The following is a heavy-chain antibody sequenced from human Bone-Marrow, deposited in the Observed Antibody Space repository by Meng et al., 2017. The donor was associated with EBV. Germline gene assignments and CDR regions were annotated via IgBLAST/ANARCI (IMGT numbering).Heavy chain of an antibody. CDR2: INAGNGNT. CDR1: GYTFTSYA. Sequence: VKLVQAGGEVKKPGASVKVSCKASGYTFTSYAMHWVRQAPGKRLEWMGWINAGNGNTKYSQKFQGRVTITRDTSASTAYMELSSLRSEDTAVYYCARAPPLWFGELLSLYYWGQGTLVTVSS. J-gene: IGHJ4*02. V-gene: IGHV1-3*01. CDR3: ARAPPLWFGELLSLYY. D-gene: IGHD3-10*01.